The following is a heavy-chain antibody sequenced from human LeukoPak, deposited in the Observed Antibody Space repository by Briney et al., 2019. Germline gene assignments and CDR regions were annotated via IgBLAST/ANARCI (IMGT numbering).Heavy chain of an antibody. V-gene: IGHV4-39*01. CDR1: GGSISSSSYY. Sequence: SETLSLTCTVSGGSISSSSYYWGWIRQPPGKGLEWIGSIYYSGSTYYNPSLKSRVTISVDTSKNQFSLKLSSVAAADTAVYYCARRGGYCSSTSCSNWFDPWGQGTLVTVSS. D-gene: IGHD2-2*01. CDR2: IYYSGST. J-gene: IGHJ5*02. CDR3: ARRGGYCSSTSCSNWFDP.